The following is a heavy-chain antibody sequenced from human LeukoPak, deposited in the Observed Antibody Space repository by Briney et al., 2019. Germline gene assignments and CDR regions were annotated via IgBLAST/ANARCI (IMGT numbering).Heavy chain of an antibody. J-gene: IGHJ4*02. CDR3: ARDSDDSSGIDY. CDR2: ISSSSSYI. CDR1: GFTFSSYS. Sequence: GGSLRLSCAASGFTFSSYSMNWVRQAPGKGLEWVSSISSSSSYIYYADSVKGRFTISRDNAKNSLYLQMNSLRAEDTAVYYCARDSDDSSGIDYWGQGTLVTVSS. D-gene: IGHD3-22*01. V-gene: IGHV3-21*01.